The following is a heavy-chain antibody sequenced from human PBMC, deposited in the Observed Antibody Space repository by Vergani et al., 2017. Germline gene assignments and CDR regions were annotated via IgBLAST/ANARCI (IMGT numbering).Heavy chain of an antibody. V-gene: IGHV3-53*04. CDR1: GFTVSSNY. J-gene: IGHJ4*02. Sequence: EVQLVESGGGLVQPGGSLRLSCAASGFTVSSNYMSWVRQAPGKGLEWVSVIYSGGSTYYADSVKGRFTISRHNSKNTLYLQMNSLRAEDTAVYYCARGPLGDYVWGSYRFSHFDYWGQGTLVTVSS. D-gene: IGHD3-16*02. CDR3: ARGPLGDYVWGSYRFSHFDY. CDR2: IYSGGST.